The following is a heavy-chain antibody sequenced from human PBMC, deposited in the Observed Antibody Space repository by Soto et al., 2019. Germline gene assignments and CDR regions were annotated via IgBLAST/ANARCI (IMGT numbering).Heavy chain of an antibody. CDR3: ARVDMCSGGSCYSRRQNWFDP. CDR2: IYYSGST. J-gene: IGHJ5*02. CDR1: GGSISSGGYY. Sequence: SETLSLTCTVSGGSISSGGYYWSWIRQHPGKGLEWIGYIYYSGSTYYNPSLKSRVTISIDTSKNQFSLKLRSVTAADTVVYYCARVDMCSGGSCYSRRQNWFDPWGQGTLVTVSS. V-gene: IGHV4-31*03. D-gene: IGHD2-15*01.